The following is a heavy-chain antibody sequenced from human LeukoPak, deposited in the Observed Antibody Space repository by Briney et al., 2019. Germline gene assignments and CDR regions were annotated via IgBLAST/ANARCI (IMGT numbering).Heavy chain of an antibody. CDR3: ARVKRYDYVWGSHGSVRFDP. V-gene: IGHV4-34*01. D-gene: IGHD3-16*01. CDR2: INHSGST. J-gene: IGHJ5*02. CDR1: GGSFSGYY. Sequence: SETLSLTCAVYGGSFSGYYWSWIRQPPGKGLEWLGEINHSGSTNYNPSLKSRVTISVDTSKNQFSLKLSSVTAADTAVYYCARVKRYDYVWGSHGSVRFDPWGQGTLVTVSS.